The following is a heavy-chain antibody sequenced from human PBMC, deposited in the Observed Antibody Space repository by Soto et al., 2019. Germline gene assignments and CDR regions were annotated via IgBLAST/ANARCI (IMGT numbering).Heavy chain of an antibody. CDR2: ISSSSSYI. Sequence: AGGSLRLSCAASGFTFSSYSMNWVRQAPGRGLEWVSSISSSSSYIYYADSVKGRFTISRDNAKNSLYLQMNSLRAEDTAVYYCASGVPGDYWGQGTLVTVSS. D-gene: IGHD3-10*01. CDR1: GFTFSSYS. CDR3: ASGVPGDY. V-gene: IGHV3-21*01. J-gene: IGHJ4*02.